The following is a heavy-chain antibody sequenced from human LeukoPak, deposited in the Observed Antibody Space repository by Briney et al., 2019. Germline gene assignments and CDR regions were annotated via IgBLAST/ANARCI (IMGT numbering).Heavy chain of an antibody. V-gene: IGHV4-38-2*02. CDR1: GYSISSGYY. J-gene: IGHJ4*02. Sequence: SETLSLTCIVSGYSISSGYYWGWIRQPPGKGLEWIGNIYHSGSTYYNLSLKSRVTISVDTSKNQFSLKLNSVTAADTAVYYCARVGENDFWSGHDGPLFDYWGQGILVTVSS. CDR2: IYHSGST. D-gene: IGHD3-3*01. CDR3: ARVGENDFWSGHDGPLFDY.